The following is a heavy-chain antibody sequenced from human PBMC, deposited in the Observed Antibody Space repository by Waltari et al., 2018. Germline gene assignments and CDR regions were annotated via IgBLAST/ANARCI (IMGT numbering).Heavy chain of an antibody. J-gene: IGHJ4*02. CDR1: GYPFSRYY. Sequence: QVQLVQSGAEVAKPGASVTVSCAASGYPFSRYYVHWGGQAPGQGLEWMGWIDPKRGNTNYAYKFEGRVTLTRDTSIRAAYMELSGLKSDDTAVYYCAREEDNHDASTELDFWGQGTLVTVSS. D-gene: IGHD4-17*01. CDR3: AREEDNHDASTELDF. V-gene: IGHV1-2*07. CDR2: IDPKRGNT.